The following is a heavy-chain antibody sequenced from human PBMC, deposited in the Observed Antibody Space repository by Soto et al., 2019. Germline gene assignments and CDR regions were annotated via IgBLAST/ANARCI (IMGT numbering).Heavy chain of an antibody. CDR3: APRDGYGDYSR. V-gene: IGHV2-5*02. CDR1: GFSLSTSGVG. D-gene: IGHD4-17*01. Sequence: QITLKESGPTLVKPTQTLTLTCTFSGFSLSTSGVGVGWIRQPPGKALEWLALIYWDDDKLYSPSLKSRLTITKDPSKNQVVLTMTNMDPVDTGTYFCAPRDGYGDYSRWGQGTLVTVSS. J-gene: IGHJ4*02. CDR2: IYWDDDK.